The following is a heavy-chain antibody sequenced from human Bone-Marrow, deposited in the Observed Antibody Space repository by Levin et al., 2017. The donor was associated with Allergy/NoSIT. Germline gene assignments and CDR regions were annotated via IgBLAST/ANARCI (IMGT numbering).Heavy chain of an antibody. CDR3: ARGRTTFGAVAPFDS. CDR2: INHTGST. J-gene: IGHJ4*02. V-gene: IGHV4-34*01. D-gene: IGHD3-3*01. CDR1: GDSFNDHY. Sequence: SETLSLTCAVSGDSFNDHYWSWIRQPPGKGLEWIGEINHTGSTKYNPSLKSRVTISIDTSKKHFSLRLISVTAADTALYFCARGRTTFGAVAPFDSWGQGTLVTVSA.